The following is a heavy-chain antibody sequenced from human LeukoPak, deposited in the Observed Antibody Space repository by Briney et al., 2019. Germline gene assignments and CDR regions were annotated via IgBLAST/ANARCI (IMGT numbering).Heavy chain of an antibody. Sequence: GASVKVSCKASGYTFTSYDINWVRQATGQGLEWIGWMNPDSGNTGYAQKFQGRITLTRDTSISTAYMELSSLTSEDTAVYYCARSVPRTGDFYYWGQGTLVTVSS. D-gene: IGHD7-27*01. CDR3: ARSVPRTGDFYY. J-gene: IGHJ4*02. V-gene: IGHV1-8*01. CDR1: GYTFTSYD. CDR2: MNPDSGNT.